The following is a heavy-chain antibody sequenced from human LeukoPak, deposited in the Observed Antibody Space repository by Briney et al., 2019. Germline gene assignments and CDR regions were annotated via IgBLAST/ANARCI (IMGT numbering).Heavy chain of an antibody. V-gene: IGHV3-30*03. CDR1: GFSFSGFG. CDR3: ASHSGNYPRGYFDY. Sequence: PGGSLRLSCAVSGFSFSGFGMHWVRQAPGKGLEWVGIISYDGSKKDIADSVKGRFTISKDNSNNKLYLQMNSLRAEDTAVYYCASHSGNYPRGYFDYWGQGTLVTVSS. J-gene: IGHJ4*02. CDR2: ISYDGSKK. D-gene: IGHD1-26*01.